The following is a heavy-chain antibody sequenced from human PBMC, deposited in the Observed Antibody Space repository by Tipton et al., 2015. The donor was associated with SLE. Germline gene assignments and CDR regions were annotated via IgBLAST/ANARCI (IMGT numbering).Heavy chain of an antibody. D-gene: IGHD1-26*01. J-gene: IGHJ5*02. CDR2: ISYDGSNK. Sequence: SLRLSCAASGFTFSSYAMHWVRQAPGKGLEWVAVISYDGSNKYYADSVKGRFTISRDNSKNTLYLQMNSLRAEDTAVYYCARSGSSNWFDPWGQGTLVTVSS. V-gene: IGHV3-30-3*01. CDR1: GFTFSSYA. CDR3: ARSGSSNWFDP.